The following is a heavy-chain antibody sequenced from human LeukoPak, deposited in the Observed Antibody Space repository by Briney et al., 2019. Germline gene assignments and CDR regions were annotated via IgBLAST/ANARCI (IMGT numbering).Heavy chain of an antibody. D-gene: IGHD6-6*01. J-gene: IGHJ4*02. CDR1: GFTFSSFN. V-gene: IGHV3-48*04. CDR2: ISSSSSNI. CDR3: ARGGAARPDY. Sequence: PGGSLRLSCAASGFTFSSFNMNWVRQAPGKGLEWVSYISSSSSNIAYADSVKGRFTISRDNVKNSLYLQINSLRVEDTSVYYCARGGAARPDYWGQGTLVTVSS.